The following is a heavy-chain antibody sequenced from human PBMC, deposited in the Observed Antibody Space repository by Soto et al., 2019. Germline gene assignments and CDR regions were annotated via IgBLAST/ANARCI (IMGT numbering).Heavy chain of an antibody. D-gene: IGHD3-22*01. Sequence: SETLSLTCTVSGGSISSGGYYWSWIRQHPGKGLEWIGYIYYSGSTYYNPSLKSRVTISVDTSKNQFSLKLSSVTAADTAVYYCASWPSYDSSGYYYYYYGMDVWGQGTTVTV. V-gene: IGHV4-31*03. J-gene: IGHJ6*02. CDR3: ASWPSYDSSGYYYYYYGMDV. CDR2: IYYSGST. CDR1: GGSISSGGYY.